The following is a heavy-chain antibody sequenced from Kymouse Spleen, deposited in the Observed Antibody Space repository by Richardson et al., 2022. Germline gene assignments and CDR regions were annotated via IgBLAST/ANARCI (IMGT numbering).Heavy chain of an antibody. CDR2: IYYSGST. CDR3: ARRGIAALLTT. Sequence: QLQLQESGPGLVKPSETLSLTCTVSGGSISSSSYYWGWIRQPPGKGLEWIGSIYYSGSTYYNPSLKSRVTISVDTSKNQFSLKLSSVTAADTAVYYCARRGIAALLTTGAREPWSPSPQ. D-gene: IGHD6-13*01,IGHD6-25*01. V-gene: IGHV4-39*01. J-gene: IGHJ4*02. CDR1: GGSISSSSYY.